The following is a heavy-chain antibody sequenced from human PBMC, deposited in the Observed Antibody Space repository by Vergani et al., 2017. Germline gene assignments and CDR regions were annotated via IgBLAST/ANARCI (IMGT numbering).Heavy chain of an antibody. Sequence: QVQLVQSGAEVKKPGSSVKVSCKASGGTFSSYTISWVRQAPGQGLEWMGRIIPILGIANYEQKFQGRVTITADKSTSTAYMELSSLRSEDTAVYYCARAVVVVAALDYWGQGTLVTVSS. CDR1: GGTFSSYT. CDR3: ARAVVVVAALDY. V-gene: IGHV1-69*02. J-gene: IGHJ4*02. D-gene: IGHD2-15*01. CDR2: IIPILGIA.